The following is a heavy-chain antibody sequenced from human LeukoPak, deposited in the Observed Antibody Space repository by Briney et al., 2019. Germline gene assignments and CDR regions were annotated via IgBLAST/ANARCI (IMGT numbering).Heavy chain of an antibody. CDR2: IYHSGST. CDR1: GYSISSGYY. CDR3: ARRYKITIFGVVIDWFDP. J-gene: IGHJ5*02. Sequence: PSETLSLTCAVSGYSISSGYYWGWIRQPPGKGLEWIGSIYHSGSTYYNPSLKSRVTMSVDTSKNQFSLKLSSVTAADTAVYYCARRYKITIFGVVIDWFDPWGREPWSPSPQ. V-gene: IGHV4-38-2*01. D-gene: IGHD3-3*01.